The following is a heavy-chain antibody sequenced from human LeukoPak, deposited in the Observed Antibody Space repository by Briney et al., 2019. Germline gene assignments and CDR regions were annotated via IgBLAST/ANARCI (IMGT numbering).Heavy chain of an antibody. V-gene: IGHV3-48*04. Sequence: PGGSLRLSCAASGFTFSSYSLTWVRQAPGKGLEWLSYISSSGTTIYYEDSVKGRFTISRDNAKNSLYLQMNSLRAEDTAVYYCARDILTGSQSRYQHWGQGTLVTVSS. J-gene: IGHJ1*01. CDR2: ISSSGTTI. CDR3: ARDILTGSQSRYQH. CDR1: GFTFSSYS. D-gene: IGHD3-9*01.